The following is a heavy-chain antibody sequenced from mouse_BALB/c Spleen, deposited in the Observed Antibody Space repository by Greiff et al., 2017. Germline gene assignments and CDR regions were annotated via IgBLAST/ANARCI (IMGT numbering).Heavy chain of an antibody. CDR1: GYTFTSYN. Sequence: QVQLQQPGAELVKPGASVKMSCKASGYTFTSYNMHWVKQTPGQGLEWIGAIYPGNGDTSYNQKFKGKATLTADKSSSTAYMQLSSLTSEDSAVYYCARFGYGSSYYAMDYWGQGTSVTVSS. V-gene: IGHV1-12*01. CDR3: ARFGYGSSYYAMDY. CDR2: IYPGNGDT. D-gene: IGHD1-1*01. J-gene: IGHJ4*01.